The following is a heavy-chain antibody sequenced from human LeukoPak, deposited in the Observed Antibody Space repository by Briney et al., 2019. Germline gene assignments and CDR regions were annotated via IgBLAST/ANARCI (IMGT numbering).Heavy chain of an antibody. CDR2: INHSGST. Sequence: SETLSLTCAVYGGSFSGYYWSWIRQPPGKGLEWIGEINHSGSTNYNPSLKSRVTISVDTSKNQFSLKLSSVTAADTAVYYCARHGRYTKHNIVVVPAAKKSNWFDPWGQGTLVTVSS. CDR3: ARHGRYTKHNIVVVPAAKKSNWFDP. J-gene: IGHJ5*02. D-gene: IGHD2-2*01. V-gene: IGHV4-34*01. CDR1: GGSFSGYY.